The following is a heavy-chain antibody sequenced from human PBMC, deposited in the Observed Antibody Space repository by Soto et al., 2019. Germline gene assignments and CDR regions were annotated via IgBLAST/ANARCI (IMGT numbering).Heavy chain of an antibody. J-gene: IGHJ4*02. V-gene: IGHV1-69*01. Sequence: QVQLVQSGAEVKKPGSSVKVSCKASGGTFSSYSINWVRQAPGQGLEWMGEIIPIFGTANYVQQFQGRVTITADESPSTAYMELSTLRSEDTAVYYCARDGGRHSGGIDYWGQGTLVTVSS. CDR1: GGTFSSYS. CDR3: ARDGGRHSGGIDY. D-gene: IGHD1-26*01. CDR2: IIPIFGTA.